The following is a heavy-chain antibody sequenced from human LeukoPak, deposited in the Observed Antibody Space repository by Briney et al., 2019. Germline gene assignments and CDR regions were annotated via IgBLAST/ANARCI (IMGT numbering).Heavy chain of an antibody. Sequence: SETLSLTCTVSGGSISSYYWNWIRQPPGKGLEWIGYLYYSGTTNYNPSLKSRVTMSIDTSKKQFSLKLSSVTAADTAVYYCARKPYDSGTYQVFDVWGQGTTVTVSS. CDR3: ARKPYDSGTYQVFDV. CDR1: GGSISSYY. J-gene: IGHJ3*01. D-gene: IGHD3-10*01. V-gene: IGHV4-59*01. CDR2: LYYSGTT.